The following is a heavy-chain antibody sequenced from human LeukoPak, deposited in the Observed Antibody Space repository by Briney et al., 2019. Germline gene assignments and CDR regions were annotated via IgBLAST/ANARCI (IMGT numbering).Heavy chain of an antibody. Sequence: PSETLSLTCTVSGGSISSYHWSWIRQPPGKGLEWIGYIYYSGSTNYNPSLKSRVTISVDTSKNQFSLKLSSVTAADTAVYYCAREGYSYGVGMDVWGQGTTVTVSS. CDR1: GGSISSYH. V-gene: IGHV4-59*01. J-gene: IGHJ6*02. D-gene: IGHD5-18*01. CDR3: AREGYSYGVGMDV. CDR2: IYYSGST.